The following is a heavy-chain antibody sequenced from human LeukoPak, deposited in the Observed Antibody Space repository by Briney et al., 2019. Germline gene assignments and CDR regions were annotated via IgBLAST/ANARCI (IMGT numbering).Heavy chain of an antibody. CDR3: ARRGGSADCGGDCYADY. V-gene: IGHV5-51*01. CDR1: GYSFTSYW. J-gene: IGHJ4*02. D-gene: IGHD2-21*02. Sequence: GESLKISCQGSGYSFTSYWIGWVRHLPGHGLEWVGIIYPGGSDTRYSPSFQGQVTISADKSINTAYLQWSSLKASDTAMYYCARRGGSADCGGDCYADYWGQRTLVTVSS. CDR2: IYPGGSDT.